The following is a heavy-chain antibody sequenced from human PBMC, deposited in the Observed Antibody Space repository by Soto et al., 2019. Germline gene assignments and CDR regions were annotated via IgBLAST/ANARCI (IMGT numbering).Heavy chain of an antibody. CDR2: ISYDGSNK. CDR1: GFTFSSYA. Sequence: GGSLTHSCGASGFTFSSYAMHWGRQAPGKGLEWVAVISYDGSNKYYADSVKGRFTISRDNSKNTLYLQMNSLRAEDTAVYYCARDVDTAMGYYFDYWGQGTLVTVSS. D-gene: IGHD5-18*01. V-gene: IGHV3-30-3*01. J-gene: IGHJ4*02. CDR3: ARDVDTAMGYYFDY.